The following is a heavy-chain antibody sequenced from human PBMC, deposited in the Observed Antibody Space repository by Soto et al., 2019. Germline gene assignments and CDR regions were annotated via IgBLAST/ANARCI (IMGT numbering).Heavy chain of an antibody. CDR2: IWYDGSNK. CDR3: AGVQGIAAAGYYYMDV. Sequence: QVQLVESGGGVVQPGRSLRLSCAASGFTFSSYGMHWVRQAPGKGLEWVAVIWYDGSNKYYADSVKGRFTISRDNSKNTLYLQMNSLRAEDTAVYYCAGVQGIAAAGYYYMDVWGKGTTVTVSS. CDR1: GFTFSSYG. D-gene: IGHD6-13*01. V-gene: IGHV3-33*01. J-gene: IGHJ6*03.